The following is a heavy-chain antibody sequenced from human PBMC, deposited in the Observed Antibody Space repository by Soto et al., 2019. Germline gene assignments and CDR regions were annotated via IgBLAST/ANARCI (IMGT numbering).Heavy chain of an antibody. CDR1: GGSISSGGYY. Sequence: PSETLSLTCTVSGGSISSGGYYWSWIRQHPGKGLEWIGYIYYSGSTYYNPSLKSRVTISVDTSKNQFSLKLSSVTAADTAVYYCSFFRGYYSYGMNVWGQATTVTVS. J-gene: IGHJ6*02. D-gene: IGHD3-3*01. V-gene: IGHV4-31*03. CDR3: SFFRGYYSYGMNV. CDR2: IYYSGST.